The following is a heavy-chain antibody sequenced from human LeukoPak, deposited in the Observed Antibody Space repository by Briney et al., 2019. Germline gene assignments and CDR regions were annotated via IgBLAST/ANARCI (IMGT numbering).Heavy chain of an antibody. D-gene: IGHD2/OR15-2a*01. CDR2: IKPDGSDK. J-gene: IGHJ4*02. V-gene: IGHV3-7*01. CDR3: ARDTDFRALDY. Sequence: GRSLRLSCAASGFTFSSSWMTWVRQAPGKELGWVAIIKPDGSDKSYVGSVKGRLTISTVHATNSLYLQMNSLTAEDTAVYYCARDTDFRALDYWGERTLVTVSS. CDR1: GFTFSSSW.